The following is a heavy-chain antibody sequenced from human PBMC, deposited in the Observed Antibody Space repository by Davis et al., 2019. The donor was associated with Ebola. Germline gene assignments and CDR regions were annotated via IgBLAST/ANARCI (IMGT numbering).Heavy chain of an antibody. CDR1: GGSFSDYY. Sequence: LSLTCAVSGGSFSDYYWTWVRQAPGKGLEWVAIISYDGGSRKYADSLEGRVTISRDKSKSTVFLEISSLRAEDTAVYYCAKDIWGHSSDYGLSYYYPMDVWGQGTTVTVSS. V-gene: IGHV3-30*18. J-gene: IGHJ6*02. CDR3: AKDIWGHSSDYGLSYYYPMDV. CDR2: ISYDGGSR. D-gene: IGHD4/OR15-4a*01.